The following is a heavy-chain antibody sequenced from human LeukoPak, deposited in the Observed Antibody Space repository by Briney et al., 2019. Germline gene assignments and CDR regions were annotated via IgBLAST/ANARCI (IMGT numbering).Heavy chain of an antibody. J-gene: IGHJ4*02. D-gene: IGHD3-22*01. Sequence: GGSLRLSCAASGFTFSSYSMNWVRQAPGQGLEWVSFISSSNSYIYYADSVKGRFTISRDNAKNSLYLQMNSLRAEDTAVYYCASRADTLNLYYYDSSGLGEDWGQGTLVTVSS. CDR2: ISSSNSYI. CDR3: ASRADTLNLYYYDSSGLGED. V-gene: IGHV3-21*01. CDR1: GFTFSSYS.